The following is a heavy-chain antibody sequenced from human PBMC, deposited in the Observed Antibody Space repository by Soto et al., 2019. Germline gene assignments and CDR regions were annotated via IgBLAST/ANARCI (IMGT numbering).Heavy chain of an antibody. J-gene: IGHJ5*02. CDR1: GYTLTRYC. CDR2: INPNSGST. D-gene: IGHD2-2*01. CDR3: ARDIVVAPTARGWFDP. Sequence: QVQLVQSGAEVKKPGASVKVSCKASGYTLTRYCIHWVLQAPGQGLEWMGIINPNSGSTSYAQKFQDRVTMTRDTSTSTVYMELSSLRSEDTAVYYCARDIVVAPTARGWFDPWGQGTLVTVSS. V-gene: IGHV1-46*01.